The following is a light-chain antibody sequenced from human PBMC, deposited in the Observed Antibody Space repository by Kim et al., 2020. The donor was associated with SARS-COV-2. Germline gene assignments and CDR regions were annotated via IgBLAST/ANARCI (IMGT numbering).Light chain of an antibody. Sequence: SPGERATLSCRASQSISNNLAWYQQKPGQPPRLLIYGASTRATGIPARFSGSGSGTEFTLTISSLESEDFAVYYCQQYNNWPPIYTFGQGTKLEI. CDR2: GAS. CDR3: QQYNNWPPIYT. V-gene: IGKV3-15*01. CDR1: QSISNN. J-gene: IGKJ2*01.